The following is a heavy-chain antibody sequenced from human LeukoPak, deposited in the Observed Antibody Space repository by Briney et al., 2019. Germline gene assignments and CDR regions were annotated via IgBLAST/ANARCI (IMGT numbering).Heavy chain of an antibody. CDR1: GFTFSSYW. CDR3: ARDRSPTVTTPADAFDI. CDR2: INSDGSST. D-gene: IGHD4-17*01. J-gene: IGHJ3*02. V-gene: IGHV3-74*01. Sequence: GGSLRLSCAASGFTFSSYWMHWVRQAPGKGLVWVSRINSDGSSTSYADSVKGRFTISRDNAKNTLYLQMNSLRAEDTAVYYCARDRSPTVTTPADAFDIWGQGTMVTVSS.